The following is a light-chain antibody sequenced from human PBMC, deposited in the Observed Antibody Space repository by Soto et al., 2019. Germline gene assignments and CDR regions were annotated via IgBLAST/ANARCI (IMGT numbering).Light chain of an antibody. CDR2: KAT. CDR3: QQYNDFQYT. Sequence: DIQMTQSPSTLSASVGDGVTITCRASQIIGSWLSWYQPKPGKAPKLLIYKATNLQSGVPSRFSGSGSGTDFSLTISSLQPEDSATYFCQQYNDFQYTFGPGTKLEI. V-gene: IGKV1-5*03. CDR1: QIIGSW. J-gene: IGKJ2*01.